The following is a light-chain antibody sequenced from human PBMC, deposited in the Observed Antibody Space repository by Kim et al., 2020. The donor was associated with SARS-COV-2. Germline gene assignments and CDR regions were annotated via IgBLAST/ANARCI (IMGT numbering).Light chain of an antibody. CDR3: QQYGSSPWT. J-gene: IGKJ1*01. Sequence: SPGDRATLSCRASQSVSSSYLAWYQQKPGQAPRLLIYGASSRATGIPDRFSGSGSATDFTLTISRLEPEDFAVYYCQQYGSSPWTFGQGTKVDIK. V-gene: IGKV3-20*01. CDR2: GAS. CDR1: QSVSSSY.